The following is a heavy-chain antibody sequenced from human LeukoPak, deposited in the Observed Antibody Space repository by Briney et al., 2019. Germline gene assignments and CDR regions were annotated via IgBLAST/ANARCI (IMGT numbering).Heavy chain of an antibody. CDR2: VYYTGST. V-gene: IGHV4-59*08. CDR3: ARHFAYSSSSYFDY. D-gene: IGHD6-6*01. CDR1: GGSFSGYY. J-gene: IGHJ4*02. Sequence: SETLSLTCAVYGGSFSGYYWSWIRQPPGKGLEWIGYVYYTGSTNYNPSLKSRVTMFEDKSKNQFSLRLYSVTVADTAVYYCARHFAYSSSSYFDYWGQGSLVTVSS.